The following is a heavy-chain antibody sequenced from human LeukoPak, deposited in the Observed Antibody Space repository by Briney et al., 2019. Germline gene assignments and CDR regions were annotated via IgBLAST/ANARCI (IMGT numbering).Heavy chain of an antibody. CDR2: IYYSGST. CDR3: ARHSASMADVDY. Sequence: SETLSLTCTVSGGSISSSSYYWGWIRQPPEKGLEWIGSIYYSGSTYYNPSLKSRVTISVYTSKNQFSLKLSSVTAADTAVYYCARHSASMADVDYWGQGTLVTVSS. D-gene: IGHD6-6*01. J-gene: IGHJ4*02. V-gene: IGHV4-39*01. CDR1: GGSISSSSYY.